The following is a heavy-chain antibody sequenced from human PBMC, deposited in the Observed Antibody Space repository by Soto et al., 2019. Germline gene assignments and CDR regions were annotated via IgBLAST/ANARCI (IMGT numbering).Heavy chain of an antibody. CDR3: ASTKYDSSDYYYWYLGL. CDR1: EDTFRNYA. D-gene: IGHD3-22*01. Sequence: WASVKVSCKASEDTFRNYAISWVRQAPGQGLEWMGGIIPIFGTANYAQKFQGRVTITADTSANTVYLELSSLRSEDTAVYYCASTKYDSSDYYYWYLGLWGRRTLVTVSS. J-gene: IGHJ2*01. V-gene: IGHV1-69*06. CDR2: IIPIFGTA.